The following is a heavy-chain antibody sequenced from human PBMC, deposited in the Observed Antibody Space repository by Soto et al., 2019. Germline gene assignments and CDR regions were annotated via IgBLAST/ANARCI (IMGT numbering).Heavy chain of an antibody. CDR3: AGGDYDRNAGGYYYYGMDV. CDR2: IYYSGST. J-gene: IGHJ6*02. D-gene: IGHD3-22*01. CDR1: GGSISSYY. Sequence: NHSETLSLTCTVSGGSISSYYWSWIRQPPGKGLEWIGYIYYSGSTNYNPSLKSRVTISVDTSKNQFSLKLSSVTAADTAVYYCAGGDYDRNAGGYYYYGMDVWGQGTTVTVSS. V-gene: IGHV4-59*01.